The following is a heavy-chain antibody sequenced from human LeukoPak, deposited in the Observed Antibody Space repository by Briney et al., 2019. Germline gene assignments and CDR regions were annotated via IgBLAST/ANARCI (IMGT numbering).Heavy chain of an antibody. J-gene: IGHJ4*02. V-gene: IGHV4-31*03. CDR3: ASSIMITFGGVNY. D-gene: IGHD3-16*01. CDR2: IYYSGST. CDR1: GGSISSGGYY. Sequence: SETLSLTCTVSGGSISSGGYYWSWIRQHPGKGLEWIGYIYYSGSTYYNPSLKSRVTISVDTSKNQFSLKLSSVTAADTAVYYCASSIMITFGGVNYWGQGTLVTVSS.